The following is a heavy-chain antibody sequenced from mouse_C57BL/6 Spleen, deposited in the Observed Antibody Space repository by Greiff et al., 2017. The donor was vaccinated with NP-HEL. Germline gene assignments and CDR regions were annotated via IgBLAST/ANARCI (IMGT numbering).Heavy chain of an antibody. CDR2: IDPSSGGT. Sequence: QVQLQQPGAELVKPGASVKLSCKASGYTFTSYGMHWVKQRPGRGLEWIGRIDPSSGGTKYNEKFKSKATLTVDKPSSTAYMQLSSLTSEDSAVYYCARGGKRYGPLAYWGQGTTLTVSA. J-gene: IGHJ2*01. D-gene: IGHD1-1*02. V-gene: IGHV1-72*01. CDR1: GYTFTSYG. CDR3: ARGGKRYGPLAY.